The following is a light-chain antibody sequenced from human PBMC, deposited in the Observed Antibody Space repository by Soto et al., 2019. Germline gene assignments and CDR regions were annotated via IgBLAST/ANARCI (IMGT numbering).Light chain of an antibody. CDR3: VQDYNYPIT. J-gene: IGKJ5*01. Sequence: IQMTQSPSSRSASVGDRVTLTCRASQGIRSALAWYQQKPGQAPKVVIYAASILQSGVPPRFSGSGSGADFTLTISSLQPEDFATYYCVQDYNYPITFGQGTRLDIK. CDR2: AAS. V-gene: IGKV1-6*01. CDR1: QGIRSA.